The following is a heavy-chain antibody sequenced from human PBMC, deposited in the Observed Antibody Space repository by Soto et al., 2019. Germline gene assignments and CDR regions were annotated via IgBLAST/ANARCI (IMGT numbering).Heavy chain of an antibody. CDR3: ARSSPQTVAGLFDY. CDR2: ISSSSSYI. D-gene: IGHD6-19*01. CDR1: GFTFSSYS. J-gene: IGHJ4*02. Sequence: EVQLVESGGGLVKPGGSLRLSCAASGFTFSSYSMNWVRQAPRKGLEWVSSISSSSSYIYYADSVKGRFTISRDNAKNSLYLQMNSLRAEDTAVYYCARSSPQTVAGLFDYWGQGTLVTVSS. V-gene: IGHV3-21*01.